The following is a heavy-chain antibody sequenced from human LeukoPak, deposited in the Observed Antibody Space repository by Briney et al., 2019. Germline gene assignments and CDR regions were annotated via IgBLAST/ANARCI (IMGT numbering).Heavy chain of an antibody. CDR1: GASVSSASY. V-gene: IGHV4-61*01. Sequence: SETLPLTCTVSGASVSSASYWSWIRQPPGKGVEWIAHIYNGVNTNYNPSLKSRVTISVDTSKNQFSLRLNSVTAADTAVYYCARSRAFNSGAFDPWGQGSLVTVSS. CDR2: IYNGVNT. CDR3: ARSRAFNSGAFDP. J-gene: IGHJ5*02. D-gene: IGHD1-26*01.